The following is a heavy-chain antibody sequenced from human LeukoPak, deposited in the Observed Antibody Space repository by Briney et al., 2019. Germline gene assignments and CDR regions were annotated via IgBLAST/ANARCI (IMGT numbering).Heavy chain of an antibody. CDR3: ARDFFVGVIYPSLAQDAFDI. D-gene: IGHD3-16*01. CDR1: GGTFSSYA. CDR2: IIPIFGTA. V-gene: IGHV1-69*13. J-gene: IGHJ3*02. Sequence: ASVKVSCKASGGTFSSYAISWVRQAPGQGLEWMGGIIPIFGTANYAQKFQGRVTITADESTSTAYMELSSLRSEDTAVYYCARDFFVGVIYPSLAQDAFDIWGQGTMVTVSS.